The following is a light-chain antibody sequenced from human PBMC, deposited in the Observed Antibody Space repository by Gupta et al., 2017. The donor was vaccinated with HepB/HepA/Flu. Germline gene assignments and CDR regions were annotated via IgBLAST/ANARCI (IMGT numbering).Light chain of an antibody. CDR2: WAS. V-gene: IGKV4-1*01. CDR1: QSVLYSSNNKNY. J-gene: IGKJ3*01. CDR3: QQDESTSKYF. Sequence: DIVMTQSPDSLAVSLGARATINCKSSQSVLYSSNNKNYLAWYKQKPGQPPKLLIYWASTREAGVPDRFSGSGYGTDFTLTISSRQAEDVAVYYCQQDESTSKYFFGHGTKVDIK.